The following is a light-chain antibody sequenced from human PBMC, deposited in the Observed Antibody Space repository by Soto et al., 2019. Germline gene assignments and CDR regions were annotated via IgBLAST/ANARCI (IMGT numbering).Light chain of an antibody. V-gene: IGLV1-44*01. Sequence: QSVLTQPPSASGIPGQRVTISCSTSSSNLGVNTVNWYQHVPGTAPKLLIYSYDQRPSGVPDRFSGSRSGTSVSLAISGLQSEDEADYYCAAWDATLDGYVFGTGTKVTVL. CDR1: SSNLGVNT. J-gene: IGLJ1*01. CDR3: AAWDATLDGYV. CDR2: SYD.